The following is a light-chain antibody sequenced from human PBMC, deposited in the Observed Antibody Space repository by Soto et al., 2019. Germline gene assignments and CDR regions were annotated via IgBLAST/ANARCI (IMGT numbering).Light chain of an antibody. CDR2: EVS. V-gene: IGLV2-14*01. CDR3: ASYTIKTTYV. J-gene: IGLJ1*01. CDR1: NVDVGGYNY. Sequence: QSFLTQPASVSGSPGRSITISCTGTNVDVGGYNYASWYQHHPGKAPKLLIFEVSNRPSGVSNRFSGSKSGNTASLTISGLQSEDEADYYCASYTIKTTYVFGSGTKVTVL.